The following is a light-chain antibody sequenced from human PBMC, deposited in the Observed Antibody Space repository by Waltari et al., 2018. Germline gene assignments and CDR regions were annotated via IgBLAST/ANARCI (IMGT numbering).Light chain of an antibody. CDR2: LDS. V-gene: IGLV3-21*02. Sequence: SSVLTQAPSVSVAPGQTAPVTCGGDNIGGRSVHGYQQRPGRAPVLVVYLDSDRPSGFPDRFSGSKSGNADTLTISRVEAGDEADYYCHVWDGKTVMFGGGTKLTVL. J-gene: IGLJ3*02. CDR1: NIGGRS. CDR3: HVWDGKTVM.